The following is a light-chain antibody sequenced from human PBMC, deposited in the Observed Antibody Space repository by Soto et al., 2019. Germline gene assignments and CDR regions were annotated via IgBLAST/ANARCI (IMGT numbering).Light chain of an antibody. CDR2: EVT. J-gene: IGLJ1*01. CDR1: RSDVGAYHY. V-gene: IGLV2-14*01. Sequence: QSVLTQPASVSGSPGQSIAISCTGTRSDVGAYHYVSWYQQHPGKAPKLMISEVTNRPSGVSDRFSGSKSGNTASLTISGLQAEDEADYYCSSFTSRCTFVFGTGTKVTGL. CDR3: SSFTSRCTFV.